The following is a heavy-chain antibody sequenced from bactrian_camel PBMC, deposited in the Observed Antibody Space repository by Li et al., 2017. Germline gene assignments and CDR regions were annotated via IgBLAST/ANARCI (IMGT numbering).Heavy chain of an antibody. V-gene: IGHV3S53*01. CDR1: GDSVNNYC. CDR3: AALSFGASKCRRSSPPLDWVRLLRRPSDFVY. CDR2: IENYRST. J-gene: IGHJ6*01. Sequence: HVQLVESGGGSVQAGGSLRLSCVVSGDSVNNYCMAWFRQAPGKEREGVAVIENYRSTSYTDSVKGRFTISKDNAKNTLYQQMDSLIPDDTAMYYCAALSFGASKCRRSSPPLDWVRLLRRPSDFVYWGQGTQVTVS. D-gene: IGHD1*01.